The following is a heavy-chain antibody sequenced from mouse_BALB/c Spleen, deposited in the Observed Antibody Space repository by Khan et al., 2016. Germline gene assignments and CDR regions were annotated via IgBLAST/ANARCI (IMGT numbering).Heavy chain of an antibody. CDR1: GFNIKDYY. CDR2: IDPENGDT. J-gene: IGHJ3*01. CDR3: KVRFAY. D-gene: IGHD2-14*01. Sequence: VQLQQPGAELVRSGASVKLSCTASGFNIKDYYMHWVKQRPEQGLEWIGWIDPENGDTDYAPTFQGQATITADTSSNTAYLQISSLTSEDTAVYYCKVRFAYWGQGTLVTVSA. V-gene: IGHV14-4*02.